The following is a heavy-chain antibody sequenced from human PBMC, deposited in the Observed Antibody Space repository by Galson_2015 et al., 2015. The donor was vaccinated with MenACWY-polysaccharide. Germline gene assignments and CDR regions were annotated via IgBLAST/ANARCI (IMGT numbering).Heavy chain of an antibody. CDR2: VSQGGST. D-gene: IGHD1-26*01. Sequence: SEPLSLTCAVSSGSISSKDWWTWVRQPPGEGLEWIGEVSQGGSTHYNPSLESRVTISVDKSKNQFSLVLRSVTAADTAVYYCARVEKYNGSYYILHWGQGTLVTISS. CDR1: SGSISSKDW. CDR3: ARVEKYNGSYYILH. V-gene: IGHV4-4*02. J-gene: IGHJ4*02.